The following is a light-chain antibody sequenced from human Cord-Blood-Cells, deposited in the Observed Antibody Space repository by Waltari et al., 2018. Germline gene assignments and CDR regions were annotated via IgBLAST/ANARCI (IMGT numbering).Light chain of an antibody. Sequence: DIQMTQSPSTLSASVGYRVTITCRASQCISSWLAWYQQKPGKAPKLLIYDASSLEIGVPSRFSGSGSGTEFTLTISSLQPDDFATYYCQQYNSYSPYTFGQGTKLEIK. CDR2: DAS. V-gene: IGKV1-5*01. J-gene: IGKJ2*01. CDR3: QQYNSYSPYT. CDR1: QCISSW.